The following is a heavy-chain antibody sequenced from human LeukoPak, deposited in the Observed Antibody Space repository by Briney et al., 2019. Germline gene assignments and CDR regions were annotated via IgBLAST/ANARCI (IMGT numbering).Heavy chain of an antibody. J-gene: IGHJ3*02. CDR2: IYTSGST. Sequence: PSETLSLTCTVSGDSISSYYWSWIRQPAGKGLEWIGRIYTSGSTNYNPSLKSRVTMSVDTSKNQFSLKLSSVTAADTAVYYCARDDSSGYYDAFDIWGQGTMVTVSS. V-gene: IGHV4-4*07. CDR3: ARDDSSGYYDAFDI. D-gene: IGHD3-22*01. CDR1: GDSISSYY.